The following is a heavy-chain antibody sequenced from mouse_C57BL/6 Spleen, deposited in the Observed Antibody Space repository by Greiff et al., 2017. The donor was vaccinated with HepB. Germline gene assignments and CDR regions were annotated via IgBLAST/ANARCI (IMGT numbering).Heavy chain of an antibody. CDR2: IHPNSGST. Sequence: VQLQQSGAELVKPGASVKLSCKASGYTFTSYWMHWVKQRPGQGLEWIGMIHPNSGSTNYNEKFKSKATLTVDKSSSTAYMQLSSLTSEDSAVYYCARSDDDGFAYLGQGTLVTVAA. J-gene: IGHJ3*01. V-gene: IGHV1-64*01. D-gene: IGHD2-4*01. CDR1: GYTFTSYW. CDR3: ARSDDDGFAY.